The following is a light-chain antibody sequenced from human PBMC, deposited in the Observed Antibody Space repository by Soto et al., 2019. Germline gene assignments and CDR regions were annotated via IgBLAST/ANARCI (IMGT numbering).Light chain of an antibody. CDR1: SGGIGSYNR. Sequence: QSALTQPASVSGSPGQSITISCTGTSGGIGSYNRVSWYQQHPGKAPKLIIYEVTDRPSGVSNRFSGSKSGNTASLTISGLQAEDEAEYYCSSYTNINTRACLFGTGTKVTVL. CDR3: SSYTNINTRACL. V-gene: IGLV2-14*01. CDR2: EVT. J-gene: IGLJ1*01.